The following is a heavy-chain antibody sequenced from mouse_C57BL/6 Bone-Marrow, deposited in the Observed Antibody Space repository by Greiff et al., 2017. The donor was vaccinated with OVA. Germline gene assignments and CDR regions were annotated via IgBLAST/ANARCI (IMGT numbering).Heavy chain of an antibody. CDR2: IDPSDSYT. CDR1: GYTFTSYW. V-gene: IGHV1-50*01. CDR3: ARDYYGPYAMDY. Sequence: QVQLQQPGAELVKPGASVKLSCKASGYTFTSYWMPWVKQRPGQGLEWIGEIDPSDSYTNYNQKFKGKATLTVETSSSTAYMQLSSLTSEDSAVYYCARDYYGPYAMDYWGQGTSVTVSS. D-gene: IGHD1-2*01. J-gene: IGHJ4*01.